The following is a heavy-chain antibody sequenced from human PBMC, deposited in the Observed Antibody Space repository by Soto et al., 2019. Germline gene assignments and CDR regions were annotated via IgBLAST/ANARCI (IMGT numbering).Heavy chain of an antibody. V-gene: IGHV3-23*01. CDR1: GFNFGDYA. J-gene: IGHJ6*02. D-gene: IGHD3-10*01. CDR2: ISGSGGST. Sequence: GGSLRLSCTASGFNFGDYAMNWVRQAPGKGLEWVSAISGSGGSTYYADSVKGRFTISRDNSKNTLYLQMNSLRAEDTAVYYCAKEDVLLWFGGLEAYGMDVWGQGTTVTVSS. CDR3: AKEDVLLWFGGLEAYGMDV.